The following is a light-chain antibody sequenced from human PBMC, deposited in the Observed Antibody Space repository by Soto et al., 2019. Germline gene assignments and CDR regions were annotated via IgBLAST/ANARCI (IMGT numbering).Light chain of an antibody. CDR2: GAS. J-gene: IGKJ4*01. CDR3: QQYKDWPPLT. Sequence: EILMTQSPLTLSVSPGEGATLSCRASQNINSNLAWYQQRPGQAPPVLIYGASSRASGIPDRFSGSGSGTDFTLPTNRLQPDDVAVYYCQQYKDWPPLTFGGGTRVESK. V-gene: IGKV3D-15*01. CDR1: QNINSN.